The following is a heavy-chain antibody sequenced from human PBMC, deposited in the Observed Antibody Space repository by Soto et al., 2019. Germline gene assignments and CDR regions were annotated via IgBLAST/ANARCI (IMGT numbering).Heavy chain of an antibody. CDR3: VRDNSHIIVTPFDL. CDR2: ISFRGTTT. J-gene: IGHJ4*02. D-gene: IGHD2-21*01. Sequence: EEQLVESGGGLVQPGGSLRLSCAASGFTFSSFEMNWVCQVPGKGLEWLSYISFRGTTTYYAGSVRGRFTISRDNAKNSVFLQMDSLGVEDTAIYYCVRDNSHIIVTPFDLWGQGTLVTVSS. V-gene: IGHV3-48*03. CDR1: GFTFSSFE.